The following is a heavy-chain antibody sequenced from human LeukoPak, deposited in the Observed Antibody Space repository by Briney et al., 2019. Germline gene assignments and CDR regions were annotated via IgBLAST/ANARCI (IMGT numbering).Heavy chain of an antibody. V-gene: IGHV3-23*01. CDR3: AKDGGLWVSAHWGDS. D-gene: IGHD7-27*01. CDR1: GFTFSSFT. J-gene: IGHJ4*02. CDR2: ISTSDGNT. Sequence: GVSLRLSFAASGFTFSSFTMSWVRQAPGNRLGWVSPISTSDGNTYYADSVKGRFTVSRDNSKNTLFLQMNSLRAEDTAVYYCAKDGGLWVSAHWGDSWGRGTLVTVSS.